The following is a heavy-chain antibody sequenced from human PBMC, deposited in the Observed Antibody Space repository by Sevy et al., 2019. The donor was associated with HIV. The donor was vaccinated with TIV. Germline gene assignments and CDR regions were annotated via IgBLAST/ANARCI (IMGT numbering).Heavy chain of an antibody. Sequence: GGSLRLSCAASGFTFSSYGMHWVRQAPGKGLEWVAVISYDGSNKYYADSVKGRFTISRDNSKNTLYLQMNSLRAEDTAVYYCARSAVSTSRWDYWGQGTLVTVSS. CDR1: GFTFSSYG. CDR3: ARSAVSTSRWDY. D-gene: IGHD4-4*01. J-gene: IGHJ4*02. CDR2: ISYDGSNK. V-gene: IGHV3-30*03.